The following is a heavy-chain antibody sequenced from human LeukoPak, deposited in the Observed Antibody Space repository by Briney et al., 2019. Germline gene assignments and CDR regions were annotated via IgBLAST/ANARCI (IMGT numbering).Heavy chain of an antibody. CDR3: ARLGYYDSSGYRIDAFDI. V-gene: IGHV4-39*01. CDR1: GGSISSSSYY. J-gene: IGHJ3*02. Sequence: SETLSLTCTVSGGSISSSSYYWGWIRQPPGKGLEWIGSIYYSGSTYYNPSLKSRVTISVDTSKNQFSLKLSSVTAADTAVYYCARLGYYDSSGYRIDAFDIWGQGTMVTVSS. CDR2: IYYSGST. D-gene: IGHD3-22*01.